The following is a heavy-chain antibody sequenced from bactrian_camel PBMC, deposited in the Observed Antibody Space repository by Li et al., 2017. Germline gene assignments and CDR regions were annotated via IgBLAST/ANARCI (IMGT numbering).Heavy chain of an antibody. D-gene: IGHD6*01. CDR3: AAQTSGDWYAVFSAPGYHS. CDR2: IDSDGNT. J-gene: IGHJ4*01. CDR1: GYSYSSGC. Sequence: HVQLVESGGGSVQAGGSLTLSCAVSGYSYSSGCLAWFRQGPGKEREGVAYIDSDGNTVYADSVQGRFTISKDYAKDNGKKTLYLEMNSLKPEDTAMYYCAAQTSGDWYAVFSAPGYHSRGQGTQVTVS. V-gene: IGHV3S6*01.